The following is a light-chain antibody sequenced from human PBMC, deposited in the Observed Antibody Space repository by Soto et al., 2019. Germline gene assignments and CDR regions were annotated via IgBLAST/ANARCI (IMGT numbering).Light chain of an antibody. V-gene: IGLV2-11*01. J-gene: IGLJ3*02. CDR1: SSDVGSYNY. CDR3: CSYSGSDSLL. CDR2: DVS. Sequence: QSALTQPRSVSGSPGESVTISCSGTSSDVGSYNYVSWYQQYPGKAPKVMIYDVSERPPEVPVRFSGSKSGNTASLTISGLQAEDEAEYFCCSYSGSDSLLFVGGTKLTVL.